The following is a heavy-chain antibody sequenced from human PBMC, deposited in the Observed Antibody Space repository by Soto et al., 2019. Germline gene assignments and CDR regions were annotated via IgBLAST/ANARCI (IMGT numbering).Heavy chain of an antibody. Sequence: ASVKVSCKASGGTFSSYAISWVRQAPGQGLEWMGGIIPIFGTANYAQKFQGRVTITADKSTSTAYMELSSLRSEDTAVYDWARGAAAGGPTGYWGQGTLVTVSS. D-gene: IGHD6-13*01. CDR3: ARGAAAGGPTGY. J-gene: IGHJ4*02. CDR1: GGTFSSYA. CDR2: IIPIFGTA. V-gene: IGHV1-69*06.